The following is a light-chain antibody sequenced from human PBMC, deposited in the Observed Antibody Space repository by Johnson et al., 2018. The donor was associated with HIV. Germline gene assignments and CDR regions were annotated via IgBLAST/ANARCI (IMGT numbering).Light chain of an antibody. V-gene: IGLV1-51*02. CDR3: GTWDSSLSAYV. J-gene: IGLJ1*01. Sequence: QSVLTQPPSVSAPPGQKVTISCSGSSSNIGNIYVSWYQQLPGTAPKLIIYATNKRPSGIPDRFSGSKSRTSATLAITGLPTGDETDYYCGTWDSSLSAYVFGTGAKVTVL. CDR2: ATN. CDR1: SSNIGNIY.